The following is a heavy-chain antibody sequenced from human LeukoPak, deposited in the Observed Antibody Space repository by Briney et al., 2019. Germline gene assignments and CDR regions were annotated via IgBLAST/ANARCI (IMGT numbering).Heavy chain of an antibody. CDR2: ISGSGGST. J-gene: IGHJ2*01. V-gene: IGHV3-23*01. CDR3: AKELGYCSSTSCSRYFDL. D-gene: IGHD2-2*01. CDR1: GFTFSSYA. Sequence: GGSLRLSCAASGFTFSSYAMSWVRQAPGKGLEWVSAISGSGGSTYYADSVKGRFTISRDNSKNTLYLQMNSLRAEDTAVYYCAKELGYCSSTSCSRYFDLWGRGTLVTVSS.